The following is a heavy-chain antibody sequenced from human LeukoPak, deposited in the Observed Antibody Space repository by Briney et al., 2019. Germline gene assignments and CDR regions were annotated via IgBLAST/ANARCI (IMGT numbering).Heavy chain of an antibody. D-gene: IGHD3-9*01. CDR1: GGTFSSYA. Sequence: SVKVSCKASGGTFSSYAISWVRQAPGQGLECMGGIIPIFGTANYAQKFQGRVTITADESTSTAYMELSSLRSEDTAVYYCATFPDDWSYFDYWGQGTLVTVSS. J-gene: IGHJ4*02. V-gene: IGHV1-69*13. CDR2: IIPIFGTA. CDR3: ATFPDDWSYFDY.